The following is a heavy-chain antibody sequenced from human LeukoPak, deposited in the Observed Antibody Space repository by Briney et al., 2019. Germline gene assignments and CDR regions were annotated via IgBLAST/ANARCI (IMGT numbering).Heavy chain of an antibody. CDR1: GFTFSNAW. CDR2: IKSKTDGRTT. CDR3: TIVRGVIIS. J-gene: IGHJ5*02. V-gene: IGHV3-15*01. Sequence: GGSLRLSCAASGFTFSNAWMSWVRQAPGKGLEWVGRIKSKTDGRTTDYAAPVKGGFIISRDDSKNTLYLQMNSLKTEDTAVYYCTIVRGVIISWGQGTLVTVSS. D-gene: IGHD3-10*01.